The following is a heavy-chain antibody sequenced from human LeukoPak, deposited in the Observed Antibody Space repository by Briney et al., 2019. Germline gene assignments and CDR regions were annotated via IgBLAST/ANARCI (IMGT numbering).Heavy chain of an antibody. J-gene: IGHJ4*02. CDR2: ISYDGSNK. CDR3: ARERGYSSSYFDY. V-gene: IGHV3-30-3*01. CDR1: GFTFSSYA. Sequence: PGGSLRLSCAASGFTFSSYAMHWVRQAPGKGLEWVAVISYDGSNKYYADSVKGRFTISRDNSKNTLYLQMNSLRAEDTAVYYCARERGYSSSYFDYWGQGTLVTVSS. D-gene: IGHD6-6*01.